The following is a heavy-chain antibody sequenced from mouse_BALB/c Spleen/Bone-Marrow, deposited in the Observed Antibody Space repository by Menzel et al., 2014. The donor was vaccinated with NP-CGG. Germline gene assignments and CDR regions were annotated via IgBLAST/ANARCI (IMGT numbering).Heavy chain of an antibody. CDR3: ARESAYYGYFDY. CDR1: GYTFTDYA. CDR2: ISTYYGNT. V-gene: IGHV1-67*01. Sequence: VQLQQSGPELVRPGVSVKISCKGSGYTFTDYAMHWVKQSHAKSLEWIGVISTYYGNTNCNQKFKGKATMTVDKSSSTAYMELARLTSEDSAIYYCARESAYYGYFDYWGQGTTLTVSS. J-gene: IGHJ2*01. D-gene: IGHD1-1*01.